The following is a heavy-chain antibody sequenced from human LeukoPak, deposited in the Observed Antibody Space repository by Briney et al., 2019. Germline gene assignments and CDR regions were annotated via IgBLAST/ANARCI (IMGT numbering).Heavy chain of an antibody. D-gene: IGHD5-18*01. J-gene: IGHJ5*02. CDR1: GFTFTSYA. CDR2: ITSSSDYI. CDR3: AREFKSGYGMWA. V-gene: IGHV3-21*01. Sequence: GGSLRLSCAASGFTFTSYAMNWVRQAPGKGLEWVSSITSSSDYIYYADSVKGRFTISRDNAENSLHLQMNSLRAEDTAVYYCAREFKSGYGMWAWGQGTLVTVSS.